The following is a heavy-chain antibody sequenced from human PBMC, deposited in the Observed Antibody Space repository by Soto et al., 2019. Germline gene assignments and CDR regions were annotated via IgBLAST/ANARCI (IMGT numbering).Heavy chain of an antibody. D-gene: IGHD1-1*01. CDR2: FDPEDGEA. J-gene: IGHJ3*02. CDR1: GYTRTILS. Sequence: ASVKRSCKVSGYTRTILSMHWALQAPLQGLEWMGGFDPEDGEAIYARKFQGRVTMTEDTSTDTAYMELSSLRSEDTAVYYCATFVPLVPDAFEIWGQGTMVTVSS. V-gene: IGHV1-24*01. CDR3: ATFVPLVPDAFEI.